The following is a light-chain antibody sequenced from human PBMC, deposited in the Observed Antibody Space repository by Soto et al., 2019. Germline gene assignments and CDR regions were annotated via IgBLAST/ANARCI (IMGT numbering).Light chain of an antibody. CDR3: QQRSHWPT. Sequence: EIVLTQSPATLSLSPGERATLSCRASQSVSTYLAWYQQKPGQAPRLLIYDASNRATGIPARFSGSGSGTEFTLTISSLQSEDFALYFCQQRSHWPTFGQGTKVDIK. CDR1: QSVSTY. V-gene: IGKV3-11*01. J-gene: IGKJ1*01. CDR2: DAS.